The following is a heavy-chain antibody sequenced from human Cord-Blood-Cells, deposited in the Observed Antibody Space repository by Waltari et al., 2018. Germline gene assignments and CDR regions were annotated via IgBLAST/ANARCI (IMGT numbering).Heavy chain of an antibody. D-gene: IGHD2-21*02. CDR2: INHSGST. CDR1: GGSFSGSY. V-gene: IGHV4-34*01. Sequence: QVQLQQWGAGLLKPSENLSLPCAVYGGSFSGSYWSWHRQPPGKGLEWIGEINHSGSTNYNPSLKSRVTISVDTSKNQFSLKLSSVTAADTAVYYCARTMVVTALEGYYFDYWGQGTLVTVSS. J-gene: IGHJ4*02. CDR3: ARTMVVTALEGYYFDY.